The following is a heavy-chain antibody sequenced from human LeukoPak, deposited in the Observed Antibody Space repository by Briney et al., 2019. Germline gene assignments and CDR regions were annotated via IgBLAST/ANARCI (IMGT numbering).Heavy chain of an antibody. CDR2: IYTTGRT. D-gene: IGHD2-21*01. J-gene: IGHJ3*02. V-gene: IGHV4-4*09. CDR1: GGSIGGYY. Sequence: SETLPLTCTVSGGSIGGYYWSWTRQPPGKGLEWIGYIYTTGRTNYNPSLKSRVTISVDTSKNQFSLKLNSVTAADTAVYYCAKILGSGVWYGFDIWGQGTMVTVSS. CDR3: AKILGSGVWYGFDI.